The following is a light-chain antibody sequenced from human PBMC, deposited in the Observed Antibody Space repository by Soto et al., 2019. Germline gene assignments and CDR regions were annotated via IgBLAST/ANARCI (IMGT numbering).Light chain of an antibody. CDR1: QSVSSTY. CDR3: QQYGSPPIT. CDR2: GTS. J-gene: IGKJ5*01. Sequence: VVLTQSPATLSLSPGERATLSCIASQSVSSTYLAWYQQQPGQAPRLLMSGTSNRATGTPDRFSGSGSGTDFTLTISRLEPEDFAVYYCQQYGSPPITFGQGTRLEIK. V-gene: IGKV3-20*01.